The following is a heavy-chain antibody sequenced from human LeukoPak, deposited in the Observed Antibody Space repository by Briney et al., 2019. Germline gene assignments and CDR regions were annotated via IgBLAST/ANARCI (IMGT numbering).Heavy chain of an antibody. D-gene: IGHD6-13*01. J-gene: IGHJ3*02. CDR2: INPNSGDT. CDR3: ARGETEETGTRPDAFDI. Sequence: GASVKVSCKASGYTFTGYYMHWVRQAPGQGLEWMGWINPNSGDTKYAQKFQGRVTMTRDTSISTAYMELTGLRSDDSAVYYCARGETEETGTRPDAFDIWGQGTMVTVSS. V-gene: IGHV1-2*02. CDR1: GYTFTGYY.